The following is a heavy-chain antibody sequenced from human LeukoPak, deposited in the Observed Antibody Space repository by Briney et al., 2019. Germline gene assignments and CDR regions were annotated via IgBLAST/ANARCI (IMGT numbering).Heavy chain of an antibody. Sequence: PGGSLRLSCAASGFSFRSYWMHWVRQAPGEGLVWVARTNEYGSITDYADSVKDRFTISRDNPKNTLYLQMNSLRAEDSAVYYCSRDVAGPGRHWGPGTLVTVSS. D-gene: IGHD3-10*01. V-gene: IGHV3-74*01. CDR3: SRDVAGPGRH. CDR2: TNEYGSIT. J-gene: IGHJ4*02. CDR1: GFSFRSYW.